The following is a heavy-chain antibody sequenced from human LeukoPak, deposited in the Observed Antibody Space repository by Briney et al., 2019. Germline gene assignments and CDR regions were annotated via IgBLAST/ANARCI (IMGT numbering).Heavy chain of an antibody. CDR2: IYYSGST. V-gene: IGHV4-39*01. CDR3: ARPVAASGGWFDP. Sequence: SETLSLTCTVSGGSIRSSSYYWGWIRQPPGKGLEWIGSIYYSGSTYYNPSLKSRVTISVDTSKNQFSLKLSSVTAADTAVYYCARPVAASGGWFDPWGQGTLVTVSS. D-gene: IGHD6-19*01. CDR1: GGSIRSSSYY. J-gene: IGHJ5*02.